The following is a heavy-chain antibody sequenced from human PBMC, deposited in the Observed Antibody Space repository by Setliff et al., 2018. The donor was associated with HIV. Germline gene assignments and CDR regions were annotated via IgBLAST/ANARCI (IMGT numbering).Heavy chain of an antibody. D-gene: IGHD3-10*01. V-gene: IGHV4-39*07. CDR1: GASISSNSYY. Sequence: SETLSLTCSVSGASISSNSYYWGWIRQPPGKGLEWIGEINHSGSTNYNPSLKSRVTISVDTSKNQFSLKLSSVTAADTAVYYCARRGSGFFHYYYYMDVWGKGTTVTVSS. CDR3: ARRGSGFFHYYYYMDV. CDR2: INHSGST. J-gene: IGHJ6*03.